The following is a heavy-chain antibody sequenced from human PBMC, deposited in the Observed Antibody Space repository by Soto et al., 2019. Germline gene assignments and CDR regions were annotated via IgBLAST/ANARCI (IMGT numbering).Heavy chain of an antibody. V-gene: IGHV3-30-3*01. CDR1: GVTFSSYA. Sequence: GGSVGLSCAASGVTFSSYAMHWFRQAPGKGLEWVAVISYDGSNKYYADSVKGRFTISRDNSKNTLYLQMNSLRAEDTAVYYCARASLVVTAPPAPWGQGTLVTVSS. CDR3: ARASLVVTAPPAP. J-gene: IGHJ5*02. CDR2: ISYDGSNK. D-gene: IGHD2-21*02.